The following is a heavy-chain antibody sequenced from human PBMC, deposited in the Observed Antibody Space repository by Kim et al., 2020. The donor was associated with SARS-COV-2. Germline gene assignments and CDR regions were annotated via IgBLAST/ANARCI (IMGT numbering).Heavy chain of an antibody. Sequence: SLRSRVTISGDTSKNQFSLKLSSVTAADTAVYYCARGKREVGATTVYFDYWGQGTLVTVSS. D-gene: IGHD1-26*01. V-gene: IGHV4-34*13. J-gene: IGHJ4*02. CDR3: ARGKREVGATTVYFDY.